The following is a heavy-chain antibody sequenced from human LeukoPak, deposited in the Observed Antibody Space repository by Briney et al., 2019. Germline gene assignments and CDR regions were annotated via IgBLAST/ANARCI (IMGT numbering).Heavy chain of an antibody. CDR1: GFTFSSYA. CDR3: AKDPYYDSSGYYLGVFDY. V-gene: IGHV3-23*01. J-gene: IGHJ4*02. Sequence: GGSLRLSCAASGFTFSSYAMSWVRQAPGKGLEWVSAISGSGGSTYYAVYVKGRITISRDNSKNTLYLQMNSLRAEDTAVYYCAKDPYYDSSGYYLGVFDYWGQGTLVTVSS. D-gene: IGHD3-22*01. CDR2: ISGSGGST.